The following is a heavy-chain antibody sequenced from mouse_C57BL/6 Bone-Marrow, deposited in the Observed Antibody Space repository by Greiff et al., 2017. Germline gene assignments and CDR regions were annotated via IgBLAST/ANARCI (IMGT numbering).Heavy chain of an antibody. V-gene: IGHV14-2*01. CDR3: ARRGLYGYDGGDFDY. D-gene: IGHD2-2*01. CDR2: IDPEDGET. Sequence: VQLKQSGAELVKPGASVKLSCTASGFNIKNYYMHWVKQRTEQGLEWIGRIDPEDGETKYAPKFQGKATITADTSSNTAYVQRSSLTSEDTAVYYCARRGLYGYDGGDFDYWGQGTTLTVSS. CDR1: GFNIKNYY. J-gene: IGHJ2*01.